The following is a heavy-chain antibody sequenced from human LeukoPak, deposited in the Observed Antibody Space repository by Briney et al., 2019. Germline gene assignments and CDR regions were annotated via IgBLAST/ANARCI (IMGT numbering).Heavy chain of an antibody. V-gene: IGHV4-4*07. CDR2: IYTSGST. CDR1: GGSISSYY. J-gene: IGHJ4*02. D-gene: IGHD3-22*01. CDR3: ARDYYDSSGYYFHFDY. Sequence: PSETLSLTCTVSGGSISSYYWSWIRQPAGKGLEWIGRIYTSGSTNYNPSLKSRVTMSVDTSKNQFSLKLSSLTAADPAVYYCARDYYDSSGYYFHFDYWGQGTLVTVSS.